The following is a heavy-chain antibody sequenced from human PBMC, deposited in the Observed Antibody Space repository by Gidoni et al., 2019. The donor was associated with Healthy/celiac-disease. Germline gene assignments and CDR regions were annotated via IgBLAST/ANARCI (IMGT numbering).Heavy chain of an antibody. CDR2: INHSGST. Sequence: QVQLQQWGAGLLKPSETLSLTCAVYGGSFSGYYWSWIRQPPGKGLEWIGEINHSGSTNYNPSLKSRVTISVDTSKNQFSLKLSSVTAADTAVYYCARGFGGYDSPHHYYGMDVWGQGTTVTVSS. J-gene: IGHJ6*02. D-gene: IGHD5-12*01. CDR3: ARGFGGYDSPHHYYGMDV. CDR1: GGSFSGYY. V-gene: IGHV4-34*01.